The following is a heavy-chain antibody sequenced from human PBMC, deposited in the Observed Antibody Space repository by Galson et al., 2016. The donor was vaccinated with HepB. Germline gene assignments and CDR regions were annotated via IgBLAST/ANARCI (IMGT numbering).Heavy chain of an antibody. CDR2: IGTSGDT. Sequence: SLRLSCAASGFTFSNYDMHWVRQATGKGLEWVSAIGTSGDTYYPGSVKGRFTISRENAKNSLYLQMNTLRAGDTAVYYCARGGGYSGYFGMDVWGQGTTVTVSS. J-gene: IGHJ6*02. CDR3: ARGGGYSGYFGMDV. CDR1: GFTFSNYD. V-gene: IGHV3-13*01. D-gene: IGHD4-23*01.